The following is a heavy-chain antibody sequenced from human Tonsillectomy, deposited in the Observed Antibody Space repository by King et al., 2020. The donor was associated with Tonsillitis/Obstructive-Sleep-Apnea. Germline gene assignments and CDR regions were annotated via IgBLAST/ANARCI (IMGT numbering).Heavy chain of an antibody. V-gene: IGHV3-30*04. CDR2: ISYDGNNK. J-gene: IGHJ6*02. CDR3: ARDRSNSKYEGWDYYYGMDV. D-gene: IGHD4-11*01. CDR1: GFTFSSYA. Sequence: VQLVESGGGVVQPGRSLRLSCAASGFTFSSYAMHWVRQAPGKGLEWVAVISYDGNNKYYAYSVKGRFTISRDNSKNTLYLQMNSLRAEDTAVYYCARDRSNSKYEGWDYYYGMDVWGQGTTVTVSS.